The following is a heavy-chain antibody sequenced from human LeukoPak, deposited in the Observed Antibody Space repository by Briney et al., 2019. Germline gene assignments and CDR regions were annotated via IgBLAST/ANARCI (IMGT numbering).Heavy chain of an antibody. CDR3: ARDHMVRGDYTGLDY. D-gene: IGHD3-10*01. CDR1: GGTFSSYA. Sequence: EASVKVSCKASGGTFSSYAISWVRQAPGQGLEWMGGIIPIFGTANYAQKFQGRVTITTDESTSTAYMELSSLRSEDTAVYYCARDHMVRGDYTGLDYWGQGTLVTVSS. J-gene: IGHJ4*02. CDR2: IIPIFGTA. V-gene: IGHV1-69*05.